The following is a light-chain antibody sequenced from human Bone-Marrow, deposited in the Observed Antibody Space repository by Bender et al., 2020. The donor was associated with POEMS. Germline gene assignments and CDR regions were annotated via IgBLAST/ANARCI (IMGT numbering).Light chain of an antibody. Sequence: QSVLTQPPSVSGAPGQRLTISCTGSNSNIGAGYDAHWYQHLPGTAPKLLLYGNSNRPSGVPDRFSASKSGTSASLAITGLQADDEADYFCQSYDSSLSGVVFGGGTKLTV. CDR2: GNS. J-gene: IGLJ2*01. V-gene: IGLV1-40*01. CDR3: QSYDSSLSGVV. CDR1: NSNIGAGYD.